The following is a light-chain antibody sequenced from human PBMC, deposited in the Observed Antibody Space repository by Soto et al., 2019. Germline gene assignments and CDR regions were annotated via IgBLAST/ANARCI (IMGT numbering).Light chain of an antibody. J-gene: IGLJ1*01. CDR3: SSYTSSSTYV. CDR2: DVT. V-gene: IGLV2-14*01. CDR1: SSDVGGFNY. Sequence: QSVVTQPASVSGSPGQSITISCTGTSSDVGGFNYVSWYQQHPGERPKLMIYDVTNRPSGVSNRFAGSKSGNTASLTISGLQAEDEADYYCSSYTSSSTYVFGTGTKLTVL.